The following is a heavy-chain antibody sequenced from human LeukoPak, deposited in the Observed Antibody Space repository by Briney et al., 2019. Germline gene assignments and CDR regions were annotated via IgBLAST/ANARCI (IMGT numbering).Heavy chain of an antibody. CDR1: GGFISSGGYS. Sequence: PSETLSLTCAVSGGFISSGGYSWSWIRQPPGKGLEWIGYIYHSGSTYYNPSLKSRVTISVDRSKNQFSLKLSSVTAADTAVYYCARGGLTPTDHWGQGTLVTVSS. V-gene: IGHV4-30-2*01. J-gene: IGHJ4*02. D-gene: IGHD2-15*01. CDR3: ARGGLTPTDH. CDR2: IYHSGST.